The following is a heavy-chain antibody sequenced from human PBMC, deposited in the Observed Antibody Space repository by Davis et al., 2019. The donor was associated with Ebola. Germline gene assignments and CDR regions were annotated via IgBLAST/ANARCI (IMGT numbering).Heavy chain of an antibody. CDR1: GFTVSSNY. CDR3: AREGYREHYGMDV. Sequence: GGSLRLSCAASGFTVSSNYMSWVRQAPGQGLDWVLLTYTGGNTDYADSVKGRFTISRDNSKNTLYLQMNSLRAEDTAVYYCAREGYREHYGMDVWGQGTTVTVSS. CDR2: TYTGGNT. J-gene: IGHJ6*02. D-gene: IGHD5-12*01. V-gene: IGHV3-53*01.